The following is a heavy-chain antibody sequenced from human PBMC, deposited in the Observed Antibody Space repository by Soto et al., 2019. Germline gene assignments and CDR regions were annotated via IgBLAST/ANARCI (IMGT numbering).Heavy chain of an antibody. V-gene: IGHV3-30-3*01. Sequence: EGPLRLSCAASRFIFSSYGKHWVPQSPGYGLEWVAVISYDGSSKYYADSVKGRFTISRGNSKNTLYLQMNSLRAEDTAVYYCARDQPHFTDHGDYPGYYYSGMDVWGPGTTATVFS. CDR2: ISYDGSSK. D-gene: IGHD4-17*01. CDR3: ARDQPHFTDHGDYPGYYYSGMDV. CDR1: RFIFSSYG. J-gene: IGHJ6*02.